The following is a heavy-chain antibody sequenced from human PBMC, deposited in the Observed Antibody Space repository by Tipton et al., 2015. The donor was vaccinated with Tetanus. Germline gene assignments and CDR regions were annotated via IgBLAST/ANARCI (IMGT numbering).Heavy chain of an antibody. CDR2: IYHSESA. CDR3: AGDGEKIMTSDRRQRRATNYYYHYGLDV. CDR1: GGSLSGYH. D-gene: IGHD3-10*01. V-gene: IGHV4-59*01. J-gene: IGHJ6*02. Sequence: TLSLTCTVSGGSLSGYHWNWIRQPPGKGLEWIGNIYHSESANYNPSLKSRVTISVDTSKNQITLTLKSVTAADTALYYCAGDGEKIMTSDRRQRRATNYYYHYGLDVWGPGTTVTVSS.